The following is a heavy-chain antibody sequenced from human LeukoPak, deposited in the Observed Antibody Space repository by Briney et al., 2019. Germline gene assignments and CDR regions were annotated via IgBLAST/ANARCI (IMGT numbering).Heavy chain of an antibody. CDR1: GYTFTSYD. D-gene: IGHD2-8*02. CDR3: ASWKSGRAGGFDY. J-gene: IGHJ4*02. Sequence: GASVKVSCKASGYTFTSYDINWVRQATGQGLEWMGWMNANSGNTGYAQKFQGRVTMTRNTSISTAYMELSSLRSEDTAVYYCASWKSGRAGGFDYWGQGTLVTVSS. V-gene: IGHV1-8*01. CDR2: MNANSGNT.